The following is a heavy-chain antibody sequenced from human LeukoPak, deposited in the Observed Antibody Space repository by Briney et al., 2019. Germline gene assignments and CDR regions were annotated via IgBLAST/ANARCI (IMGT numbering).Heavy chain of an antibody. D-gene: IGHD3-22*01. V-gene: IGHV3-23*01. J-gene: IGHJ4*02. CDR3: AKDRPNYFGTNGHYYRRDGDF. CDR1: EFTFSIYA. Sequence: GGSMRLSCAASEFTFSIYAMSWVRQAPGRGLEWVASITSTGESTWYAGSVKGRFTISRDNSKYTVYLQMNSLRAEDTAIYYCAKDRPNYFGTNGHYYRRDGDFWGQGTLVTVSS. CDR2: ITSTGEST.